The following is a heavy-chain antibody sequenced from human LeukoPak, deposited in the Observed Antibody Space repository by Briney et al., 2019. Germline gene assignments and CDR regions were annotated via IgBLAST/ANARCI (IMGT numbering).Heavy chain of an antibody. V-gene: IGHV1-18*01. J-gene: IGHJ3*02. CDR2: ISAYNGNT. D-gene: IGHD3-10*01. Sequence: GASVKVSCKASGYTFTSYGITWVRQAPGQGLEWMGWISAYNGNTNYAQKLQDRVSMTTVTSTSTAYMELRSLTSDDTAMYYCARAGFGRASTSETFDIWGLGTMVTVSS. CDR3: ARAGFGRASTSETFDI. CDR1: GYTFTSYG.